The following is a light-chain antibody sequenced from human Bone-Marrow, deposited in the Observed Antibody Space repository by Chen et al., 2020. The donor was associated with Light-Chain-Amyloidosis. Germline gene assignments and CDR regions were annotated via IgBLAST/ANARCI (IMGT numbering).Light chain of an antibody. V-gene: IGKV3-20*01. Sequence: EIVLTQSPGTLSLSPGEGANLSCRASQTISSNYLTWYQQKFGQAPRLLIYGSSSRATGIPDRFTGSGSGTDFTLTINRLEPEDFEMYYWQQYGTSPLTFGGGTKVEIK. J-gene: IGKJ4*01. CDR1: QTISSNY. CDR2: GSS. CDR3: QQYGTSPLT.